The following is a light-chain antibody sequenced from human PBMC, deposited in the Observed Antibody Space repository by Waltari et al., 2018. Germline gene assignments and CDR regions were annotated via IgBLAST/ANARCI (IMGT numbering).Light chain of an antibody. CDR2: AAS. J-gene: IGKJ2*01. CDR3: LQHNTYPYT. Sequence: DIQMTQSPSSLSASVGDRVTITCRASQGIRIFLGWYQQRPVKAPQRLIYAASSLPSGAPSRFSGSGSGTDFTLTISSLQPEDSATYFCLQHNTYPYTFGRGTRVEIK. CDR1: QGIRIF. V-gene: IGKV1-17*01.